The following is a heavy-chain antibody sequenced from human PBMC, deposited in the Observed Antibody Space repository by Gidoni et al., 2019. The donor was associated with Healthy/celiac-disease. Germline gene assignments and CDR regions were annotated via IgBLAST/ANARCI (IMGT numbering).Heavy chain of an antibody. J-gene: IGHJ4*02. CDR1: GFTFSSYA. CDR3: ARDLGSGWYDY. D-gene: IGHD6-19*01. V-gene: IGHV3-30-3*01. Sequence: QVQLVESGGGVVQPGRSLSLSCAASGFTFSSYAMHWVRQAPGKGLEWVAVISYDGSNKYYADSVKGRFTISRDNSKNTLYLQMNSLRAEDTAVYYCARDLGSGWYDYWGQGTLVTVSS. CDR2: ISYDGSNK.